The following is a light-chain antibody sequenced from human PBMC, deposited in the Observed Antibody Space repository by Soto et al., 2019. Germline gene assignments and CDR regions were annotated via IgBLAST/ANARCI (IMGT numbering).Light chain of an antibody. CDR2: DTS. CDR1: QSVGGSS. CDR3: QQYHNSPRT. J-gene: IGKJ1*01. V-gene: IGKV3-20*01. Sequence: PGERVTLSCRASQSVGGSSLAWYQQRPGQAPRLLIYDTSTRATGIPDRFSGSGSGTDFTLTISRLEPEDFAVYSCQQYHNSPRTFGQGTKVDIK.